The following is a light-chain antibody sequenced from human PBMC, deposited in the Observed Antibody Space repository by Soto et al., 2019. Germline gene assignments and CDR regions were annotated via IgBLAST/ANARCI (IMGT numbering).Light chain of an antibody. J-gene: IGLJ1*01. CDR2: EVS. Sequence: QSALTQPPSASGSPGQSVTISCTGTSSDVGGYNYVSWYQQHPGKAPKLMIYEVSKRPSGVPDRFSGSKSGNTASLTVSGLHTEDEADYYCSSYAGSNVYVFRTGTKVTVL. CDR1: SSDVGGYNY. CDR3: SSYAGSNVYV. V-gene: IGLV2-8*01.